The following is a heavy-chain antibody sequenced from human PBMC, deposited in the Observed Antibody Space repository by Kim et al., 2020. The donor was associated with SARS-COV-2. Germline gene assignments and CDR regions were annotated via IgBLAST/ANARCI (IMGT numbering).Heavy chain of an antibody. CDR2: ISAHNGNT. CDR3: ARGVDSGGLPGLSRCFYP. J-gene: IGHJ5*02. V-gene: IGHV1-18*01. Sequence: ASVKVSCKASGYTFSNYAINWVRQAPGQGLEWLGWISAHNGNTYYAQKFQDRVTMTTDTSTSTAYMELSSLTSDDTALYYCARGVDSGGLPGLSRCFYPWGQGTLVTVSA. CDR1: GYTFSNYA. D-gene: IGHD6-19*01.